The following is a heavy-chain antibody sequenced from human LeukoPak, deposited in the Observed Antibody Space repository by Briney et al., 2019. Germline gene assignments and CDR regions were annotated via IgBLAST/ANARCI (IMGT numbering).Heavy chain of an antibody. CDR2: ISDDGRNK. Sequence: GGSLRLSCAASGFSFNSYGMHWVRQAPGKGLEWVGVISDDGRNKKYADSVKGRFTISRDNSKNTLYLQMNSLRAEDTAVYYCAKDPRGYSYGAGGYWGQGTLVTVSS. V-gene: IGHV3-30*18. CDR3: AKDPRGYSYGAGGY. CDR1: GFSFNSYG. J-gene: IGHJ4*02. D-gene: IGHD5-18*01.